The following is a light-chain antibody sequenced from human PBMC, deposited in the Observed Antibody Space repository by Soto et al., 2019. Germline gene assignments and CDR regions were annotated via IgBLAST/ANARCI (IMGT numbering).Light chain of an antibody. CDR1: QSISNY. Sequence: IQMTQSPSSLSAALGDRVTITSQASQSISNYLNWYQQKPGKAPKLLIYAASSLQSGVPARFSGSGSGTDFTLTISSLQPQDFVTYYCQQRYSTPITFGQGTRLEI. V-gene: IGKV1-39*01. CDR3: QQRYSTPIT. J-gene: IGKJ5*01. CDR2: AAS.